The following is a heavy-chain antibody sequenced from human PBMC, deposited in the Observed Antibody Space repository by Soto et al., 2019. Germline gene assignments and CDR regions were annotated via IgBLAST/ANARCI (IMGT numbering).Heavy chain of an antibody. CDR3: ARAPFRGVYAFDI. CDR1: GYTFTSYY. V-gene: IGHV1-46*01. Sequence: ASVKVSFKASGYTFTSYYMHWVRQAPGQGLEWMGIINPSGGSTSYAQKFQGRVTMTRDTSTSTVYMELSSLRSEDTAVYYCARAPFRGVYAFDIWGQGTMVTVSS. J-gene: IGHJ3*02. D-gene: IGHD2-8*01. CDR2: INPSGGST.